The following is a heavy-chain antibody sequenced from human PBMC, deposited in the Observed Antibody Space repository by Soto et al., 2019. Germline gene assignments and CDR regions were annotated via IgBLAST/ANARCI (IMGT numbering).Heavy chain of an antibody. CDR3: STSSSSRAGPHY. V-gene: IGHV1-24*01. CDR1: GYTLTELS. CDR2: FDPEDGET. D-gene: IGHD6-6*01. Sequence: EASVKVSCKVSGYTLTELSMHWVRQAPGKGLEWMGGFDPEDGETIYAQKFQGRVTMTEDTSTDTAYMELSSLRSEDTAVYYCSTSSSSRAGPHYWGQGTLVTAPQ. J-gene: IGHJ4*02.